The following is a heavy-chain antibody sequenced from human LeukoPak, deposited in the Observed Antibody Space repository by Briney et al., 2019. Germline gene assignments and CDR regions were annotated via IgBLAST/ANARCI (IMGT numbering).Heavy chain of an antibody. CDR3: AKHYDISGYYPY. V-gene: IGHV3-23*01. Sequence: GGSLRLSCAASGFTFSTYAMSWVRQAPGKGLEWVSAISGGGGSTHYADSVRGRFTISRDNSKNTLFLQMSSLRADDTAIYYCAKHYDISGYYPYWGQGTLVTVSS. CDR2: ISGGGGST. J-gene: IGHJ4*02. D-gene: IGHD3-22*01. CDR1: GFTFSTYA.